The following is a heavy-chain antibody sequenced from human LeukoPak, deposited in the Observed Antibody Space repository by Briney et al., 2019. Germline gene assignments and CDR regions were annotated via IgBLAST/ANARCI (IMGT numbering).Heavy chain of an antibody. V-gene: IGHV3-30*04. Sequence: GRSLRLSCAASGFTFSSYAMHWVRQAPGKGLEWVAVISYDGSNKYYADSVKGRFTISRDNSKNTLYLQMNSLRAEDTAVYYCARVGGGDYMDVWGKGTTVTVSS. CDR3: ARVGGGDYMDV. CDR2: ISYDGSNK. J-gene: IGHJ6*03. CDR1: GFTFSSYA. D-gene: IGHD3-16*01.